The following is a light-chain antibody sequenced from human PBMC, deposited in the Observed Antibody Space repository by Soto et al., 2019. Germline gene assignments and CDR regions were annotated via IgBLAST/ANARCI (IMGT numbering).Light chain of an antibody. Sequence: DIQMTQSPSTLSASVGDIVTITCRASQSISSWLAWYQQKPGKAPKLLIYKASSLESGVPSRFSGSGSGTEFTLTISSLQPDDFATYYCQQYNSYSRTFGQGTTGDIK. CDR3: QQYNSYSRT. J-gene: IGKJ1*01. CDR1: QSISSW. CDR2: KAS. V-gene: IGKV1-5*03.